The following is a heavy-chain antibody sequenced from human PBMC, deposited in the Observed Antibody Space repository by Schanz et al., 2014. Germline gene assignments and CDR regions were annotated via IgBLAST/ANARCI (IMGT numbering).Heavy chain of an antibody. D-gene: IGHD1-1*01. CDR3: AKKVPAYNPFDS. J-gene: IGHJ4*02. V-gene: IGHV3-23*01. CDR1: GFTLSNYA. CDR2: LSEGGGGT. Sequence: EVQLLESGGGLAQPGGSLRLSCAASGFTLSNYAMSWVRQAPGKGLEWVSALSEGGGGTHYADSVRGRFTISRDNSKNTLYLQMDSLRAEDTAVYFCAKKVPAYNPFDSWGQGTLVTVSS.